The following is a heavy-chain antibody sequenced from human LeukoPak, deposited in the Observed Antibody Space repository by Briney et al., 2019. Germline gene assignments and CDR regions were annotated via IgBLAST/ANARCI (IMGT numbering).Heavy chain of an antibody. CDR2: ISGSGDRT. CDR1: GFTFSSFA. Sequence: PGGSLRLSCAASGFTFSSFAVSWVCQAPGKGLEWVSGISGSGDRTDYADSVKGRFTISRDNSKNTLYLQMNSLRAEDTAVYYCARAISDYDASDIWGQGTMVTVSS. D-gene: IGHD4-17*01. CDR3: ARAISDYDASDI. V-gene: IGHV3-23*01. J-gene: IGHJ3*02.